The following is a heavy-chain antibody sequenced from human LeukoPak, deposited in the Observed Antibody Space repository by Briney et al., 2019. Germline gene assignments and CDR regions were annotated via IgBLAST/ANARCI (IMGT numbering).Heavy chain of an antibody. CDR3: ARAGDHDYGDYGVDY. CDR1: GGSFSGYY. CDR2: INHSGST. J-gene: IGHJ4*02. D-gene: IGHD4-17*01. Sequence: PSETLSLTCAVYGGSFSGYYWSWIRQPPGKGLEWIGEINHSGSTNYNPSLKSRVTISVDTSKNQFSLKLSSVTAADTAVYYCARAGDHDYGDYGVDYWGQGTLVTVSS. V-gene: IGHV4-34*01.